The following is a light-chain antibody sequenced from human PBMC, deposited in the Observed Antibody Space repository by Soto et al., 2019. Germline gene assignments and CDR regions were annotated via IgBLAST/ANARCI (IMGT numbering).Light chain of an antibody. V-gene: IGKV1-13*02. CDR2: DAS. J-gene: IGKJ4*01. Sequence: QLTQSPSSLSASVGDRVTIPCRASQDISTSLAWYQQKPGKAPKLLIFDASTLESGVPLRFSGSGSGTNFTLTISSLQPEDFAAYYCRQFQSYPLTFGGGTKVEVK. CDR1: QDISTS. CDR3: RQFQSYPLT.